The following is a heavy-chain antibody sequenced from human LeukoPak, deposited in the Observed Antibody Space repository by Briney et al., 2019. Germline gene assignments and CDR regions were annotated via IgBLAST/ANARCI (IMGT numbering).Heavy chain of an antibody. Sequence: GRSLRLSCAASGFTFSNYGMHWVRQAPGKGLEWVAVIWYDGSTKYYADSVKGRFTISRDNSKNTLYLQMNSLRAEDTAVYYCAREAIAPAHFDYWGQGSLVTVSS. CDR1: GFTFSNYG. CDR2: IWYDGSTK. D-gene: IGHD6-13*01. V-gene: IGHV3-33*01. CDR3: AREAIAPAHFDY. J-gene: IGHJ4*02.